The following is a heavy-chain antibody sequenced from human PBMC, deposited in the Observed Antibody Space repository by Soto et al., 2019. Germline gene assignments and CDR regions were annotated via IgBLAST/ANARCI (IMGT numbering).Heavy chain of an antibody. CDR1: GCTFSNAW. CDR3: TTVRLLYCSGGSCYPNWFDP. D-gene: IGHD2-15*01. CDR2: IKSKSDGGTT. Sequence: GGSMRLSWAASGCTFSNAWMNRVRKAPGKGMEWVGRIKSKSDGGTTDYAGPVKGRFTISRDDSKNTLYLQMNSLKTEDTAVYYCTTVRLLYCSGGSCYPNWFDPWGQGTLVTVSS. V-gene: IGHV3-15*07. J-gene: IGHJ5*02.